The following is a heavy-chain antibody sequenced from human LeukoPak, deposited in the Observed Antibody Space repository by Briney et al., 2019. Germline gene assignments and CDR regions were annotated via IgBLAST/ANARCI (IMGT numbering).Heavy chain of an antibody. CDR3: ASPPLGGATNYYYYGMDV. CDR1: GGTFSSYA. Sequence: SVKVSCKASGGTFSSYAISWVRQAPGQGLEWMGGIIPIFGTANYAQRFQGRVTITADESTSTAYMELSSLRSEDTAVYYCASPPLGGATNYYYYGMDVWGQGTTVTVSS. D-gene: IGHD1-26*01. V-gene: IGHV1-69*13. J-gene: IGHJ6*02. CDR2: IIPIFGTA.